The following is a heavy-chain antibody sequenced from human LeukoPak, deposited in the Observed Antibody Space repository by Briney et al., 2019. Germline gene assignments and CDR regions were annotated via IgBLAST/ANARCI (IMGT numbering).Heavy chain of an antibody. CDR1: GYTFTSYG. V-gene: IGHV1-18*01. Sequence: ASVKVSCKASGYTFTSYGISWVRQAPGQGLEWMGWISAYNGNTNYAQKLQGRVTMTTDTSTSTAYMELRSLRSDDTAVYYCARSGYYYDNSGYVDYWGQGTLVTVSS. CDR3: ARSGYYYDNSGYVDY. J-gene: IGHJ4*02. CDR2: ISAYNGNT. D-gene: IGHD3-22*01.